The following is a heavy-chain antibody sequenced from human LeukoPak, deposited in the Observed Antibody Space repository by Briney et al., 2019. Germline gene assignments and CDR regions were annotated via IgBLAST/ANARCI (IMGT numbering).Heavy chain of an antibody. D-gene: IGHD6-6*01. Sequence: SETLSLTCTVSGGPISSYYWSWIRQPPGKGLEWIGYIYYSGSTNYNPSLKSRVTILVDTYKNQFSLKLSSVTTADTAVYYCARVNEYSSSSGGPINYYYYMDVWGKGTTVTASS. J-gene: IGHJ6*03. CDR1: GGPISSYY. CDR2: IYYSGST. CDR3: ARVNEYSSSSGGPINYYYYMDV. V-gene: IGHV4-59*01.